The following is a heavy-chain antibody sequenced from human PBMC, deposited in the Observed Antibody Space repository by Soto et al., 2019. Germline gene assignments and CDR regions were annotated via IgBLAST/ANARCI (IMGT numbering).Heavy chain of an antibody. D-gene: IGHD3-22*01. CDR1: GFTFSSYG. V-gene: IGHV3-23*01. CDR2: ISGSGGST. J-gene: IGHJ4*02. Sequence: PGGSLRLSCAASGFTFSSYGMHWVRQAPGKGLEWVSAISGSGGSTYYADSVKGRFTISRDNSKNTLYLQMNSLRAEDTAVYYCAKDYYDSSGYFDYWGQGTLVTVSS. CDR3: AKDYYDSSGYFDY.